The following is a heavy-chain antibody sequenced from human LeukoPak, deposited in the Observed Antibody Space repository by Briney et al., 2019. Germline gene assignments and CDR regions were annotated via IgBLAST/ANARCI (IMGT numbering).Heavy chain of an antibody. D-gene: IGHD4-11*01. CDR2: ISSSSSYI. CDR1: GFTFSNAW. Sequence: PGGSLRLSCAASGFTFSNAWMSWVRQAPGKGLEWVSSISSSSSYIYYADSVKGRFTISRDNAKNSLYLQMNSLRAEDTAVYYCARLSGTTVTVDYWGQGTLVTVSS. CDR3: ARLSGTTVTVDY. V-gene: IGHV3-21*01. J-gene: IGHJ4*02.